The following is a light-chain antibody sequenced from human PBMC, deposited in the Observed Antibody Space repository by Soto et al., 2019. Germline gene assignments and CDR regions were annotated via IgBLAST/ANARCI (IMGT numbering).Light chain of an antibody. V-gene: IGKV3-20*01. J-gene: IGKJ3*01. Sequence: ETVLTQSPGTLSLSPGERVTLSCRTSKSAPSSNLAWYQQKPGQDPRLLIYGASSRATGIPDRFSGSGSGTDFTLTVSRLEPEDFAVYFCQHYGTFGPGTKVDLK. CDR3: QHYGT. CDR2: GAS. CDR1: KSAPSSN.